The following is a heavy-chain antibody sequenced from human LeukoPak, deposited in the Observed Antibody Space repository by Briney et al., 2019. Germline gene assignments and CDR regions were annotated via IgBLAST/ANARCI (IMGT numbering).Heavy chain of an antibody. J-gene: IGHJ4*02. CDR3: VTEFWYRFDY. CDR2: FAWDESAI. CDR1: GFTFRRYN. Sequence: PGGSLRLSCITSGFTFRRYNMAWVRQAPGKGLEWLATFAWDESAIEYADSVRGRFTISRDNVKNSVHLQMTGLRAEDTAVYFCVTEFWYRFDYWGQGLLVTVSS. V-gene: IGHV3-7*01. D-gene: IGHD3-3*01.